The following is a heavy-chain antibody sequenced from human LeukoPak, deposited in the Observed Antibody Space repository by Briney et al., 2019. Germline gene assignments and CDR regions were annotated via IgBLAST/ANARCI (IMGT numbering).Heavy chain of an antibody. CDR2: INPNSGGT. Sequence: ASVKVSCKASGYTFTGYYMHWVRQAPGQGLEWMGWINPNSGGTNYGQKFQGRVTMTRDTSISTAYMELSRLRSDDTAVYYCARASVEMATIDYWGQGTLVAVSS. V-gene: IGHV1-2*02. J-gene: IGHJ4*02. CDR3: ARASVEMATIDY. D-gene: IGHD5-12*01. CDR1: GYTFTGYY.